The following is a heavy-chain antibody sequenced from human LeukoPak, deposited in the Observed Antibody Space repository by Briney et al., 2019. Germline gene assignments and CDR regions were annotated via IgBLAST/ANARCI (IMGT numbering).Heavy chain of an antibody. V-gene: IGHV4-39*01. CDR3: ARHNDYASLMDV. CDR1: GVSLTTSGYY. D-gene: IGHD2-2*01. CDR2: ISYSGIT. J-gene: IGHJ6*02. Sequence: SETLSLTCTVFGVSLTTSGYYGAWVRQPPGRGLEWIGSISYSGITYYKPSLRGRVTISGDTAKNQFSLKLSSVTAADTAVYYCARHNDYASLMDVWGQGTTVPVSS.